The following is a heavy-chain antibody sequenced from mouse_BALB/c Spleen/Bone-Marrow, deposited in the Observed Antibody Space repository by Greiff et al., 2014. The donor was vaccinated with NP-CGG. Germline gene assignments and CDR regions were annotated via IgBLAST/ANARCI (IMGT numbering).Heavy chain of an antibody. J-gene: IGHJ3*01. V-gene: IGHV1-63*02. Sequence: VQLQESGAELVRPGTSVKISCKASGYTSTNYWLGWVKQRPGHGLEWFGDIYPGGGYTNYNEKFKGKATLTADTSSSTAYMQLSSLTSEDSAVYFCARKDYGSSYPFAYWGQGTLVTVSA. D-gene: IGHD1-1*01. CDR3: ARKDYGSSYPFAY. CDR2: IYPGGGYT. CDR1: GYTSTNYW.